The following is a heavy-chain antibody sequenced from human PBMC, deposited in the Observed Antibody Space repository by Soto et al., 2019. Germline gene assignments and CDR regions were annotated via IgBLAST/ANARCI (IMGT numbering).Heavy chain of an antibody. CDR2: ISYDGSNK. Sequence: QVQLVESGGGVVQPGRSLRLSCAASGFTFSSYGMHWVRQAPGKGLEWVAVISYDGSNKYYADSMKGRFTISRDNSKNTLYLQMNSLRAEDTAVYYCATMIVVVITTESTFDYWGQGTLVTVSS. J-gene: IGHJ4*02. V-gene: IGHV3-30*03. CDR3: ATMIVVVITTESTFDY. D-gene: IGHD3-22*01. CDR1: GFTFSSYG.